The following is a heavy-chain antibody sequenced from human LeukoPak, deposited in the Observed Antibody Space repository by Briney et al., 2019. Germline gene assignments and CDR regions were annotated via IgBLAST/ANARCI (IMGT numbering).Heavy chain of an antibody. CDR3: ARQFYDSSGLDY. D-gene: IGHD3-22*01. Sequence: GGSLRLSCAASGFTFSSYEMNWVRQAPGKGLEWVSYISSSGSTIYYADSVKGRFTISRDNAKNSLYLQMNSLRAEDTAVYYCARQFYDSSGLDYWGQGTLVIVSS. J-gene: IGHJ4*02. V-gene: IGHV3-48*03. CDR1: GFTFSSYE. CDR2: ISSSGSTI.